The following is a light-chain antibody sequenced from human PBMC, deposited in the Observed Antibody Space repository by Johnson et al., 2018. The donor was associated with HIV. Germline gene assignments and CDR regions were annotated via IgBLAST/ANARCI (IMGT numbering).Light chain of an antibody. J-gene: IGLJ1*01. CDR3: GTWDSSLSAGV. V-gene: IGLV1-51*01. CDR2: DNN. CDR1: SSNIGYNY. Sequence: QSVLTQPPSVSAAPGQKVTISCSGSSSNIGYNYVSWYQQLPGTAPKLLIYDNNKRPSGIPDRFSGSKSGTSATLGITGLQTWDEADYYCGTWDSSLSAGVFGTGTKVTVL.